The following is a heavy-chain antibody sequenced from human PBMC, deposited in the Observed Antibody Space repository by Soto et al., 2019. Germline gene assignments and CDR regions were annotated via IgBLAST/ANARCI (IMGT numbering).Heavy chain of an antibody. CDR3: ATGTILSYNYMDV. CDR2: INHSGSA. D-gene: IGHD1-1*01. CDR1: GGSLSGYY. Sequence: QVQLQQWGAGLLRPSETLSLTCAVYGGSLSGYYWSWIRQPPGKGLEWIGEINHSGSAYYSPSLKSRVTISRDTSKNQFSLKLNSVTAADKAIYYCATGTILSYNYMDVWGRGTTVTVSS. V-gene: IGHV4-34*01. J-gene: IGHJ6*03.